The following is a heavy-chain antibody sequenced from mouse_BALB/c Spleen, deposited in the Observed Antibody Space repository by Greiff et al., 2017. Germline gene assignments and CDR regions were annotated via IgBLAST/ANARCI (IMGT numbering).Heavy chain of an antibody. Sequence: VKVVESGPGLVAPSQSLSITCTVSGFSLTSYDISWIRQPPGKGLEWLGVIWTGGGTNYNSAFMSRLSISKDNSKSQVFLKMNSLQTDDTAIYYCVRTFDYWGQGTTLTVSS. CDR3: VRTFDY. CDR2: IWTGGGT. CDR1: GFSLTSYD. V-gene: IGHV2-9-2*01. J-gene: IGHJ2*01.